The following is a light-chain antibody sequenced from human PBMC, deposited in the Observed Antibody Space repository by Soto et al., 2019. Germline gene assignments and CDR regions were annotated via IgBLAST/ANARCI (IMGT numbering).Light chain of an antibody. CDR2: GAS. J-gene: IGKJ1*01. V-gene: IGKV3-15*01. CDR3: QQYNDWPRT. CDR1: QSVFDN. Sequence: EIVMTQSPATLSVSPGGRATLSCRASQSVFDNLAWYQQKPGQAPGLLIYGASNRATGVPARFSGSGSGTEFTLTISSLQSEEFAVYYCQQYNDWPRTFGQGTKVEIK.